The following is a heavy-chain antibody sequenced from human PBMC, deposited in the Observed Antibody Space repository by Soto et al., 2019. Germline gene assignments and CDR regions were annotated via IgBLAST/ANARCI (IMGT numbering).Heavy chain of an antibody. CDR2: ISYDGSNK. Sequence: PGGSLRLSCAASGFTFSSYAMHWVRQAPGKGLEWVAVISYDGSNKYYADSVKGRFTISRDNSKNTLYLQMNSLRAEDTAVYYCAREARIVATIIGHYFDYWGQGTLVTVSS. D-gene: IGHD5-12*01. J-gene: IGHJ4*02. CDR1: GFTFSSYA. V-gene: IGHV3-30-3*01. CDR3: AREARIVATIIGHYFDY.